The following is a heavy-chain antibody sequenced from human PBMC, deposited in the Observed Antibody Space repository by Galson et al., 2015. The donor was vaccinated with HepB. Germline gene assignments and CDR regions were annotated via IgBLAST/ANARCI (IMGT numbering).Heavy chain of an antibody. CDR2: ISGSGGST. J-gene: IGHJ3*01. CDR3: AKCWELRRFYAFDL. CDR1: GFTFSSYA. D-gene: IGHD1-7*01. V-gene: IGHV3-23*01. Sequence: SLRLSCAASGFTFSSYAMSWVRQAPGKGLEWVSTISGSGGSTDYADSVKGRFTISRDNSKNTLYLQMNSLRAEDTAIYYCAKCWELRRFYAFDLWGQGTMVTVSS.